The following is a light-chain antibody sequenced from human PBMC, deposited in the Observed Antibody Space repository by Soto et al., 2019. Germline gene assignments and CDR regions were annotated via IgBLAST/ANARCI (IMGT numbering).Light chain of an antibody. V-gene: IGKV3-11*01. Sequence: EIVLTQSPATLSLSPGERATLSCRASQSVSSYLAWYQQKPGQAPRLLIYDASNRATGIPVRFSGSGSGTDFTLTISSLEPEDFAVYYCQQRSNWPTFGPGTKVDIK. J-gene: IGKJ3*01. CDR2: DAS. CDR3: QQRSNWPT. CDR1: QSVSSY.